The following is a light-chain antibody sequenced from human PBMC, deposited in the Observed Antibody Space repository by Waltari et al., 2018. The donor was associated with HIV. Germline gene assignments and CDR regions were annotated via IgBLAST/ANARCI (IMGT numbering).Light chain of an antibody. CDR3: QTWDSFIVV. CDR2: QDR. CDR1: KLGNKN. Sequence: SYELTQPPSVSVSPGQTASITCSGDKLGNKNVCWYQQKSGQSPVLVIYQDRRRPSGIPRRFSGSNSGNTATLTIIGTQAVDEADYYCQTWDSFIVVFAGGTRLTVL. J-gene: IGLJ2*01. V-gene: IGLV3-1*01.